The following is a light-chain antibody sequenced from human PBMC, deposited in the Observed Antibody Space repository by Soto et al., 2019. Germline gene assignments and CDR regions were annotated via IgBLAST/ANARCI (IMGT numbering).Light chain of an antibody. CDR1: SDDVGGYNY. CDR2: EVS. CDR3: NSYTGTTTLV. V-gene: IGLV2-14*01. Sequence: QSALTQPASVTGSPGQSITISCTGTSDDVGGYNYVSWYQQHPGKAPKLMIYEVSYRPSGVSNRFSGSKSGNTASLTISGLQAEDEADYYCNSYTGTTTLVFGTGTQLTVL. J-gene: IGLJ1*01.